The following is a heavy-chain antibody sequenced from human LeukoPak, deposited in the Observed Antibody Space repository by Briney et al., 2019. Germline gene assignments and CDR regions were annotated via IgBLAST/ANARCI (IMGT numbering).Heavy chain of an antibody. J-gene: IGHJ4*02. V-gene: IGHV1-46*01. CDR1: GYTFTNYG. CDR3: ARGGDNSYFDY. D-gene: IGHD4-23*01. Sequence: ASVKVSCKSSGYTFTNYGISWVRQAPGQGLKWMGIINPGGGSTSYAQNFQGRVTMTRDTSTSTVYMELSSLRSEDTAIYYCARGGDNSYFDYWGQGTLVTVSS. CDR2: INPGGGST.